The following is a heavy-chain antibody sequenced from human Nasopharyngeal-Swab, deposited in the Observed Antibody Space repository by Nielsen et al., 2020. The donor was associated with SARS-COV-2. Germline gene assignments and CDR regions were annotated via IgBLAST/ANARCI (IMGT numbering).Heavy chain of an antibody. CDR3: ARHDYGDSHDAFDI. V-gene: IGHV3-7*01. J-gene: IGHJ3*02. CDR2: IKQDGSEK. D-gene: IGHD4-17*01. Sequence: GGSLRLSCAASGFTFSSYWMSWVRQAPGKGLEWVANIKQDGSEKYYVDSVKGRFTISRDNAKNSLYLQMNSLRAEDTAVYYCARHDYGDSHDAFDIWGQWTMVTVSS. CDR1: GFTFSSYW.